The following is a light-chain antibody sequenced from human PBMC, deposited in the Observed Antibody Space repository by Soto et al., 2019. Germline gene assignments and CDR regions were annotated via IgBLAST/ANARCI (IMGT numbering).Light chain of an antibody. Sequence: DIQMTQSPSSVPASVGDRVTITCQASQDISNYLNWYQQKPGKAPKLLIYDASNLETGVPSRFSGSGSGTDFTFTISSLQPEDIATYYCQQYDNLPITFGQGTRLEIK. CDR3: QQYDNLPIT. V-gene: IGKV1-33*01. CDR1: QDISNY. J-gene: IGKJ5*01. CDR2: DAS.